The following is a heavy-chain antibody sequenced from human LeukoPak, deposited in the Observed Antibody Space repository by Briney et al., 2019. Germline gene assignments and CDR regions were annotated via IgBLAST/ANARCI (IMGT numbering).Heavy chain of an antibody. J-gene: IGHJ6*02. CDR1: YW. Sequence: YWSWIRQPPGKGLEWMGIIYPGDSDTRYSPSFQGQVTISADKSISTAYLQWSSLKASDTAMYYCARQQLWLRANYYGMDVWGQGTTVTVSS. CDR2: IYPGDSDT. V-gene: IGHV5-51*01. D-gene: IGHD5-18*01. CDR3: ARQQLWLRANYYGMDV.